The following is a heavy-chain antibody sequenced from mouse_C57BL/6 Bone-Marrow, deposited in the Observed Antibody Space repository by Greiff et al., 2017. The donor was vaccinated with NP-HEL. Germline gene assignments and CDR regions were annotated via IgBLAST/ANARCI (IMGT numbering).Heavy chain of an antibody. CDR3: ARDRGGRGFAY. CDR1: GFTFSSYA. J-gene: IGHJ3*01. Sequence: EVKLVESGGGLVKPGGSLKLSCAASGFTFSSYAMSWVRQTPEKRLEWVATISDGGSYTYYPDNVKGRFIISRDKAKNNLYLQMSHLKAEDTAMYYCARDRGGRGFAYWGQGTLVTVSA. V-gene: IGHV5-4*01. CDR2: ISDGGSYT. D-gene: IGHD3-3*01.